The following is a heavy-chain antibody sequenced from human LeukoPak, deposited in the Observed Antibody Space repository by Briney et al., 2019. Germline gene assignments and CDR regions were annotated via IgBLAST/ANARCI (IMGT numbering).Heavy chain of an antibody. CDR3: ARCPQRVAATNLVSFRFDY. J-gene: IGHJ4*02. Sequence: ASVKVSCAASGYTFTGYYMHWVRQAPGQGLEWMGWINPNSGGTNYAQKFQGRVTMTRDTSISTAYMELSRLRSDDTAVYYCARCPQRVAATNLVSFRFDYWGQGTLLTVSS. CDR1: GYTFTGYY. CDR2: INPNSGGT. D-gene: IGHD2-15*01. V-gene: IGHV1-2*02.